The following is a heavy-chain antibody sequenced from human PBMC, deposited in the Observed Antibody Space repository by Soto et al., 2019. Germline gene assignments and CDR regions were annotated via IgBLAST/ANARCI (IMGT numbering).Heavy chain of an antibody. CDR2: IYSGGST. V-gene: IGHV3-53*01. CDR3: ARDKIVVVPAAIPVYYYYGMDV. CDR1: GFTFSNAW. Sequence: PGGSLRLSCAASGFTFSNAWMSWVRQAPGKGLEWVSVIYSGGSTYYADSVKGRFTISRDNSKNTLYLQMNSLRAEDTAVYYCARDKIVVVPAAIPVYYYYGMDVWGQGTTVTVSS. J-gene: IGHJ6*02. D-gene: IGHD2-2*01.